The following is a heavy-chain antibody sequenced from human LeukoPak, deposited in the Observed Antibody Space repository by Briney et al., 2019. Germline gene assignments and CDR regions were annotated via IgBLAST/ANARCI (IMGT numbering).Heavy chain of an antibody. Sequence: PSETLSLTCGVYGASFSGYYWSWIRQPSGQGLEWIAEINNSGTTNYNPSLKGRVTISIDTSKNQFSLRLSSVTAADTGVYYCASSRGYTSGLWYHYMDVWGKGTTVTVSS. CDR2: INNSGTT. J-gene: IGHJ6*03. D-gene: IGHD6-25*01. V-gene: IGHV4-34*01. CDR1: GASFSGYY. CDR3: ASSRGYTSGLWYHYMDV.